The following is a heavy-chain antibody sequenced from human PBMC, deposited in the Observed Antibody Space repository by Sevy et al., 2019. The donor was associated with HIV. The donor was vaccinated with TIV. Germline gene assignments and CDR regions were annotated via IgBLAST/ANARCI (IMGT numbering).Heavy chain of an antibody. J-gene: IGHJ4*02. D-gene: IGHD3-9*01. V-gene: IGHV4-59*01. CDR3: ASGHDMLPGRHAGVSDD. CDR1: GGSISSYY. Sequence: SETLSLTCTVSGGSISSYYWSWIRQPPGKGLEWIGYIYYSGSTNYNPSLKSRVTISVDTSKNQFSLKLSSVTAAGTALYYCASGHDMLPGRHAGVSDDWGQGTLVTVPS. CDR2: IYYSGST.